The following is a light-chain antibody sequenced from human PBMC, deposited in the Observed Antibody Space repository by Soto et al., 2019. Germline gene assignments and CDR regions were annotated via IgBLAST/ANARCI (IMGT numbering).Light chain of an antibody. J-gene: IGKJ1*01. CDR2: DAS. V-gene: IGKV3-20*01. CDR3: QQYGSSPTT. CDR1: QGVSSTF. Sequence: EIVLTQSPATLSLSPVERATLSCRASQGVSSTFLAWYQQKPGQAPRLLIYDASSRATGIPDRISGSGSGTDFTLTISRLEPEDFAVYHCQQYGSSPTTFGQGTKVDIK.